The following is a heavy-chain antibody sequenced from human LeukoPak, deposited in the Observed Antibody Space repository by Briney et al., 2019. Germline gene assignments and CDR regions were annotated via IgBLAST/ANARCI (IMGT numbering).Heavy chain of an antibody. V-gene: IGHV4-59*08. Sequence: GSLRLSCAASGFTFSSYAMSWIRQPPGKGLEWIGSIYYSGSTNYNPSLKSRVTTSVDSSKNQFSLKLSSVTAADTAVYYCARHTLVGARNAFDIWGQGTMVTVSS. J-gene: IGHJ3*02. D-gene: IGHD1-26*01. CDR3: ARHTLVGARNAFDI. CDR2: IYYSGST. CDR1: GFTFSSYA.